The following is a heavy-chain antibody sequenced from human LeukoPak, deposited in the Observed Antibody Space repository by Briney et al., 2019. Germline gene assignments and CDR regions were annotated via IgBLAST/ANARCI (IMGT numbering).Heavy chain of an antibody. CDR3: ARDPLSGVGWFDP. CDR2: ISSSSSYI. CDR1: GFTFSSYS. J-gene: IGHJ5*02. D-gene: IGHD3-9*01. V-gene: IGHV3-21*01. Sequence: GGSLRLSCAASGFTFSSYSMNWVRQAPGKGLEWVSSISSSSSYIYYADSVKGRFTISRDNAKNSLYLQMNSLGAEDTAVYYCARDPLSGVGWFDPWGQGTLVTVSS.